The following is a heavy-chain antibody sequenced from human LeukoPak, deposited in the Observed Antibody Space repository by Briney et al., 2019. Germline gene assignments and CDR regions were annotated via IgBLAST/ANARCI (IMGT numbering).Heavy chain of an antibody. CDR1: GFTFSNYK. J-gene: IGHJ4*02. CDR2: ISNSGTI. D-gene: IGHD1-26*01. CDR3: ARETTAVGFDY. Sequence: GGSLRLSCAASGFTFSNYKMNWVRQAPGKGLEWVSYISNSGTIYYLDSVKGRFTISRDNAKNSLSLQMNSLRAEDTAVYYCARETTAVGFDYWGQGALVSVSS. V-gene: IGHV3-48*01.